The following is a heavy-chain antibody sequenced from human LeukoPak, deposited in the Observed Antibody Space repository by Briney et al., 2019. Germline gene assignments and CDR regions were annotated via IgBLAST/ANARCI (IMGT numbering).Heavy chain of an antibody. J-gene: IGHJ4*02. D-gene: IGHD6-6*01. CDR2: IKQDGSVK. V-gene: IGHV3-7*01. CDR1: GFTFSSYW. CDR3: ARIGYSSSSTDY. Sequence: PGGSLRLSCAASGFTFSSYWMSWVRQAPGKGLEWVANIKQDGSVKYYVDSVTGRFTISRDNAKNSLYLQMDSLRAEDTAVYYCARIGYSSSSTDYWGQXTLVTVSS.